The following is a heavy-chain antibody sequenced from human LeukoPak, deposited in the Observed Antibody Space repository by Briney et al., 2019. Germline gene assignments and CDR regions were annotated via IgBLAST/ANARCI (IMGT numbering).Heavy chain of an antibody. D-gene: IGHD6-13*01. Sequence: VGSLRLSCAASGFTFDDYGMSWVRQAPGKGLEWVSGINWDGGSTGYADSVKGRFTISRDNAKNSLYLQMNSLRAEDTALYYCARAGGLYSSSWFDYWGQGTLVTASS. V-gene: IGHV3-20*04. J-gene: IGHJ4*02. CDR2: INWDGGST. CDR3: ARAGGLYSSSWFDY. CDR1: GFTFDDYG.